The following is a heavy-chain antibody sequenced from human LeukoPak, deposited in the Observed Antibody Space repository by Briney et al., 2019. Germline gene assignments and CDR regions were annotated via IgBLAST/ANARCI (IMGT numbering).Heavy chain of an antibody. V-gene: IGHV3-66*02. CDR1: GFTVSQNY. J-gene: IGHJ6*03. CDR3: ARDRTSYYYYYMDV. Sequence: GGSLRLSCAASGFTVSQNYMSWVRQAPGRGLEWVSVIYSGGSTYYADSVKGRFTISRDNSKNTLYLQMNSLRAEDTAVYYCARDRTSYYYYYMDVWGKGTTVTVSS. CDR2: IYSGGST. D-gene: IGHD3-3*01.